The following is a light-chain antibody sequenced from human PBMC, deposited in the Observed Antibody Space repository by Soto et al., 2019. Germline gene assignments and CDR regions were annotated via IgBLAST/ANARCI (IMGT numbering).Light chain of an antibody. V-gene: IGKV3-20*01. CDR1: QSVSRSY. Sequence: ESVLTQSPGTLSLSPGERATLSCRASQSVSRSYLAWYQRKPGQAPRLLIYGASSRATGIPDRFSGSGSGTDFTLTISRLEPEDFAVYYCQQYGSSPWTFGQGTKVDIK. CDR2: GAS. CDR3: QQYGSSPWT. J-gene: IGKJ1*01.